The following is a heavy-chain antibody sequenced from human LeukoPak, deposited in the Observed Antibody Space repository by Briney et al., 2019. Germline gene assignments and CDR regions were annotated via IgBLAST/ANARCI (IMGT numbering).Heavy chain of an antibody. J-gene: IGHJ5*02. CDR1: GYTFTSYD. Sequence: ASVKVSCKASGYTFTSYDINWVRQATGQGLEWMGWMNPNSGNTGYAQKFQGRVTMTGNTSISTAYMELSSLRSEDTAVYYCARSVITIFGVVIVGVGWFDPWGQGTLVTVSS. V-gene: IGHV1-8*01. D-gene: IGHD3-3*01. CDR2: MNPNSGNT. CDR3: ARSVITIFGVVIVGVGWFDP.